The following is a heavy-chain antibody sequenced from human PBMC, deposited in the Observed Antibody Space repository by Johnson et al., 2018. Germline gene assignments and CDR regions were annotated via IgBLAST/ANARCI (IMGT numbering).Heavy chain of an antibody. CDR1: GFTFSSYG. CDR3: ARVRPVAATRGEYYMDV. J-gene: IGHJ6*03. D-gene: IGHD2-15*01. Sequence: QVQLVQSGGGVVQPGRSXRLSCAASGFTFSSYGMHWVRQAPGKGLVWVAVISYDGSNKYYVDSVKGRFTISRDNAKHSMYLKMNSLRAEETAVYYCARVRPVAATRGEYYMDVWGKGTTVTVSS. CDR2: ISYDGSNK. V-gene: IGHV3-33*05.